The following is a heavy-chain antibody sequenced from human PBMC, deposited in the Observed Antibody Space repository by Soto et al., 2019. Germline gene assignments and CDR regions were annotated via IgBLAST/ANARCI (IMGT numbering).Heavy chain of an antibody. Sequence: GGSLRLSCAASGFTFSSYAMSWVRQAPGKGLEWVSAISGSGGSTYYADSVKGRFTISRDNSKNTLYLQMNSLRAEDTAVYYCAKRQVVRMVYAQIQCWYFDLCGRGTLVTVSS. J-gene: IGHJ2*01. D-gene: IGHD2-8*01. CDR2: ISGSGGST. CDR1: GFTFSSYA. V-gene: IGHV3-23*01. CDR3: AKRQVVRMVYAQIQCWYFDL.